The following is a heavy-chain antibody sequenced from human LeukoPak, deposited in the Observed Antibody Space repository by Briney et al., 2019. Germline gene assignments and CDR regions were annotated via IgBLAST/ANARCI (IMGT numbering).Heavy chain of an antibody. D-gene: IGHD6-13*01. CDR2: TSYRSKWKN. Sequence: SQTLSLTSALSGDSVSIKSAAWNWIRQSPARGLEWLGRTSYRSKWKNDYAASVKSRITINPDTSKNQFSLQLRSVTPEDTAVYYCARSAPDPDFWGQGTLVTVSS. CDR3: ARSAPDPDF. J-gene: IGHJ4*02. V-gene: IGHV6-1*01. CDR1: GDSVSIKSAA.